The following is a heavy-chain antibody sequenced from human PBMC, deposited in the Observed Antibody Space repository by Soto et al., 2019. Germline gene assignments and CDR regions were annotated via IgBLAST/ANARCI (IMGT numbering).Heavy chain of an antibody. CDR2: IWYDGSNK. Sequence: PGGSLRLSCAASGFTFSSYGMRWVRQAPGKGLEWVAVIWYDGSNKYYADSVKGRFTISRDNSKNTLYLQMNSLRAEDTAVYYCARDSGAIPFDYWGQGTLVTVSS. D-gene: IGHD1-26*01. CDR1: GFTFSSYG. J-gene: IGHJ4*02. V-gene: IGHV3-33*01. CDR3: ARDSGAIPFDY.